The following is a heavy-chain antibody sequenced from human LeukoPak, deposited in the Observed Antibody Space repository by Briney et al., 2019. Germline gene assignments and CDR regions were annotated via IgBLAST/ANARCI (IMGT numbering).Heavy chain of an antibody. CDR2: ISWDSGNS. J-gene: IGHJ3*01. V-gene: IGHV3-9*01. Sequence: GRSLRLSCAASGFSLDDYAMHWVRQPPGKGLEWVSSISWDSGNSVYAGSVKGRFTISRDNAKNSLYLQMNSLTPEDTALYYCIKDLRLDLHLDTFEVWGQGTMVTVS. CDR3: IKDLRLDLHLDTFEV. CDR1: GFSLDDYA. D-gene: IGHD1-7*01.